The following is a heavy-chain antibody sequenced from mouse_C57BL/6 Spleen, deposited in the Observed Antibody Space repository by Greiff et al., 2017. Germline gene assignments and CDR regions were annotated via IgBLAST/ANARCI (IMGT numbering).Heavy chain of an antibody. D-gene: IGHD1-1*01. CDR1: GYTFTSYW. J-gene: IGHJ2*01. Sequence: QVQLQQPGAELVKPGASVKLSCKASGYTFTSYWMHWVKQRPGQGLEWIGNINPSNGGTNYNEKFKGKATLTVDKSSSTAYMQLSILTSEDSAVYYCASDDTSYLYSFDYWGQGTTVTVSS. CDR2: INPSNGGT. V-gene: IGHV1-53*01. CDR3: ASDDTSYLYSFDY.